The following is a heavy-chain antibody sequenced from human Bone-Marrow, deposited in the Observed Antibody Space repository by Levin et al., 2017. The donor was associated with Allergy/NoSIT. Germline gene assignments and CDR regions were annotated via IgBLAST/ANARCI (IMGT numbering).Heavy chain of an antibody. CDR1: GGSVSSGSYY. CDR3: ARSTYYDFWSGYYESNWFDP. CDR2: IYYSGST. V-gene: IGHV4-61*01. J-gene: IGHJ5*02. D-gene: IGHD3-3*01. Sequence: SETLSLTCTVSGGSVSSGSYYWSWIRQPPGKGLEWIGYIYYSGSTNYNPSLKSRVTISVDTSKNQFSLKLSSVTAADTAVYYCARSTYYDFWSGYYESNWFDPWGQGTLVTVSS.